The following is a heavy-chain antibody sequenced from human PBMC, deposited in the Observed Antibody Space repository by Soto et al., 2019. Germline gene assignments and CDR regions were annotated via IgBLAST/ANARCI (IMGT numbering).Heavy chain of an antibody. V-gene: IGHV3-30*03. CDR1: GFTFSSYG. D-gene: IGHD3-22*01. CDR2: ISYDGSNK. J-gene: IGHJ3*02. Sequence: QVQLVESGGGVVQPGRSLRLSCAASGFTFSSYGMHWVRQAPGKGLEWVAVISYDGSNKYYADSVKGRFTISRDNSKHTLYLQMNTLRAEDTAVYYCAISNYDSSGLDAFDIWGKGKMVTVSS. CDR3: AISNYDSSGLDAFDI.